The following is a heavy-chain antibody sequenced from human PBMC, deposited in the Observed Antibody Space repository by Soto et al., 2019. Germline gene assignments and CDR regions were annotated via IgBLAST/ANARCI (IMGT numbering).Heavy chain of an antibody. CDR2: IIPILGIA. Sequence: GASVKVSCKASGGTFSSYTISWVRQAPGQGLEWMGRIIPILGIANYAQKFQGRVTITADKSTSTAYMELSSLRSEDTAVYYCARMAPDYDILTGYYNRDGYYGMDVWGQGTTVTVSS. CDR1: GGTFSSYT. D-gene: IGHD3-9*01. CDR3: ARMAPDYDILTGYYNRDGYYGMDV. J-gene: IGHJ6*02. V-gene: IGHV1-69*02.